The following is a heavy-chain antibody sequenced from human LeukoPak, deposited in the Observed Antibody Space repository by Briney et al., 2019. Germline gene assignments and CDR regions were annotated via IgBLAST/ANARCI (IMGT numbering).Heavy chain of an antibody. CDR3: ARQVRGGAAAVGFDP. Sequence: SETLSLTCTVSGGSISSYYWSWIRQPPGKGLEWIGEVAHKGPTVYSPTLNRKYNPSFKSRVTMSVDTSKNQFSLKLSSVTAADTAVYYCARQVRGGAAAVGFDPWGQGTLVTVSS. J-gene: IGHJ5*02. CDR2: VAHKGPT. CDR1: GGSISSYY. V-gene: IGHV4-59*08. D-gene: IGHD6-13*01.